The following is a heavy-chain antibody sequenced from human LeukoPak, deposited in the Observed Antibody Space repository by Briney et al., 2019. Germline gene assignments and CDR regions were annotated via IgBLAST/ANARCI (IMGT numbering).Heavy chain of an antibody. J-gene: IGHJ4*02. D-gene: IGHD3-3*01. CDR3: ARDPGVVAFHYFDF. CDR1: GFTFSSHA. Sequence: SGGSLRLSCAASGFTFSSHAMAWVRQAPGKGLESVSAIGGLGSSTYYGDSVKGRFTISRDNSKNTVYLQMDSLRVEDTAVYYCARDPGVVAFHYFDFWGQGTLITVSS. CDR2: IGGLGSST. V-gene: IGHV3-23*01.